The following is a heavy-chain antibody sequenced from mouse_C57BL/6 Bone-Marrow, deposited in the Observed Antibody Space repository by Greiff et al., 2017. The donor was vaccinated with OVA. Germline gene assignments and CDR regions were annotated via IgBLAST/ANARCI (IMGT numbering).Heavy chain of an antibody. J-gene: IGHJ1*03. Sequence: EVKVVESGAELVRPGASVKLSCTASGFNIKDDYMHWVKQRPEQGLEWIGWIDPENGDTEYASKFQGKATITADTSSNTAYLQLSSLTSEDTAVYYCTTGYYYGSSSHWYFDVWGTGTTVTVSS. CDR1: GFNIKDDY. CDR3: TTGYYYGSSSHWYFDV. CDR2: IDPENGDT. D-gene: IGHD1-1*01. V-gene: IGHV14-4*01.